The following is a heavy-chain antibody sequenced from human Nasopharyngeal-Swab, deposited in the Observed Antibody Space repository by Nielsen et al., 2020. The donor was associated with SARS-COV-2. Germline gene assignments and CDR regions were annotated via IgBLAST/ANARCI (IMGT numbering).Heavy chain of an antibody. CDR3: AKGDTNGANDAFDI. D-gene: IGHD2-8*01. Sequence: SLKISCAASGFTFDDYAMHWVRQAPGKGLEWVSGISWNSVSIGYADSVKGRFTISRDNSKNTLSLQMNSLRAEDTAVYYCAKGDTNGANDAFDIWGQGTMVTVSS. CDR2: ISWNSVSI. J-gene: IGHJ3*02. V-gene: IGHV3-9*01. CDR1: GFTFDDYA.